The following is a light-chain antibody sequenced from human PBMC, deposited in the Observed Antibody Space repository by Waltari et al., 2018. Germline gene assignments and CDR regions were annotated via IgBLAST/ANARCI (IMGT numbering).Light chain of an antibody. Sequence: DIQLTQSPSSLAAPVGDRVTLTCRASQDIGGYLNWYQHQPGRAPKLLIYRTTILTTGVPSRFSGGASRTDYTLTITNLQPEDIATYYCQYYDNLPMFTFGPGTKVEIK. CDR2: RTT. V-gene: IGKV1-33*01. CDR3: QYYDNLPMFT. J-gene: IGKJ2*01. CDR1: QDIGGY.